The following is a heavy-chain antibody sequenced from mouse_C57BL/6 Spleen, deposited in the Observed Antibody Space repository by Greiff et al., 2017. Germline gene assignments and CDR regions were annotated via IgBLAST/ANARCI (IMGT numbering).Heavy chain of an antibody. CDR2: INPYNGGT. CDR1: GYTFTDYY. J-gene: IGHJ1*03. CDR3: ARSTVVGHWYFDV. D-gene: IGHD1-1*01. Sequence: VQLQQSGPVLVKPGASVKMSCKASGYTFTDYYMNWVKQSHGKSLEWIGVINPYNGGTSYNQKFKGKATLTVDKSSSTAYMELNSLTSEDSAVYYCARSTVVGHWYFDVWGTGTTVTVSS. V-gene: IGHV1-19*01.